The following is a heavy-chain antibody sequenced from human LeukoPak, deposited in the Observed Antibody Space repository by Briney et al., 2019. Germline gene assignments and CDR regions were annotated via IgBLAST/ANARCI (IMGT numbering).Heavy chain of an antibody. V-gene: IGHV5-51*01. CDR2: IYPGDSDT. D-gene: IGHD2-15*01. CDR3: ARPPSRYCSGGSCYSDAYFDY. Sequence: LGESLKISCKGSGYSFNSYWIGWVRQMPGKGLEWMGIIYPGDSDTRYSPSFQGQVTISADKSISTAFLQWSSLKASDTAMYYCARPPSRYCSGGSCYSDAYFDYWGQGTLVTVSS. CDR1: GYSFNSYW. J-gene: IGHJ4*02.